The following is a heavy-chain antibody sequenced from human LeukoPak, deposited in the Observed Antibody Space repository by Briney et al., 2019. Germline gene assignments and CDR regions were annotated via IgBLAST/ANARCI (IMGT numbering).Heavy chain of an antibody. V-gene: IGHV3-30*04. J-gene: IGHJ4*02. D-gene: IGHD6-6*01. CDR2: ISYDGSNK. CDR3: ARARIAARPRFDY. CDR1: GFTFSSYA. Sequence: PGGSLRLSCAASGFTFSSYAMHWVRQAPGKGLEWVAAISYDGSNKYYADSVKGRFTISRGNSKNTLYLQMNSLRAEDTAVYYCARARIAARPRFDYWGQGTLVTVSS.